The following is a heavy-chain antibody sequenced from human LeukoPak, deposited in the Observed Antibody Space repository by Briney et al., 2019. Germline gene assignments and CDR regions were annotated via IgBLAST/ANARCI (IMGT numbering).Heavy chain of an antibody. CDR3: AHNPPHYGDSFDP. CDR1: GGSISSRNW. V-gene: IGHV2-5*08. J-gene: IGHJ5*02. Sequence: TLSLTCAVSGGSISSRNWWSWVRQPPGKALEWLALIYWDDDKRYSPSLKSRLTITKDTSKNLVVLTMTNVDPVDSATYYCAHNPPHYGDSFDPWGQGTLVTVSS. CDR2: IYWDDDK. D-gene: IGHD4-17*01.